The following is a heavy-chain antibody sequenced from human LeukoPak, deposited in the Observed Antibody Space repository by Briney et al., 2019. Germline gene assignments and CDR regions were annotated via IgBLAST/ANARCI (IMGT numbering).Heavy chain of an antibody. D-gene: IGHD3-22*01. CDR3: ARGGFYYDRSGYVASFDY. CDR1: GYTFTTYG. V-gene: IGHV1-18*01. Sequence: GASVKVSCKASGYTFTTYGVSWVRQAPGQGLEWMGCINTHNGDTNYAQKVQDRVTMTTYTSTNTAYMELRSLRSDDTAVYYCARGGFYYDRSGYVASFDYWRRGTLVTVSS. CDR2: INTHNGDT. J-gene: IGHJ4*02.